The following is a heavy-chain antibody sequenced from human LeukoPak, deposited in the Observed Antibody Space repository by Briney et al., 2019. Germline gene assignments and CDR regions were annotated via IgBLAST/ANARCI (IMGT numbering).Heavy chain of an antibody. CDR3: ARDSDSYGFYPHM. Sequence: HSGGSLRLSCAASGFTFSSYWMHWVRQAPGKGLVWVSRINTDGSSTSYADSVKGRFTISRDNSKNTLYLQMNSLRAEDTAVYYCARDSDSYGFYPHMWGQGTLVTVSS. V-gene: IGHV3-74*01. CDR1: GFTFSSYW. CDR2: INTDGSST. J-gene: IGHJ4*02. D-gene: IGHD5-18*01.